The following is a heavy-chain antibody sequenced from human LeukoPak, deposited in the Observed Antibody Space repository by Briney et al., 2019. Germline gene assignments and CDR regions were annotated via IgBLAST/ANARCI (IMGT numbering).Heavy chain of an antibody. CDR2: IYHSGRT. D-gene: IGHD1-26*01. CDR1: GYSISSGYY. J-gene: IGHJ4*02. V-gene: IGHV4-38-2*02. CDR3: ARLRSPGDFDY. Sequence: SETLSLTCTVSGYSISSGYYWGWIRQPPGEGLEWIGSIYHSGRTFYNPSLKSRVTISVDTSKNQFSLRLSSVTAADTAMYYCARLRSPGDFDYWGQGTLVTVSS.